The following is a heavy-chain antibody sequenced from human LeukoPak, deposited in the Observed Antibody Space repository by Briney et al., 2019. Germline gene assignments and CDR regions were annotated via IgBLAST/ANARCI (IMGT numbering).Heavy chain of an antibody. CDR1: GFTFSSYG. CDR2: ISYDGSNK. Sequence: GRSLRLSCAASGFTFSSYGMHWVRQAPGKGLEWVAVISYDGSNKYYADSVKGRFTISRDNSKNTLYLQMNSLRAEDTAVYYCARDRSGSYDYWGQGTLVTVSS. CDR3: ARDRSGSYDY. D-gene: IGHD1-26*01. J-gene: IGHJ4*02. V-gene: IGHV3-30*03.